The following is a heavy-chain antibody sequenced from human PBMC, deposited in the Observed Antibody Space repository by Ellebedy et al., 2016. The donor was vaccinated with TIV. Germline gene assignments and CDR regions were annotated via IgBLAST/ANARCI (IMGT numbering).Heavy chain of an antibody. D-gene: IGHD2-15*01. CDR2: MKPGSGNT. Sequence: AASVKVSCKASGYTFTDYDINWVRQATGQGLEYLGWMKPGSGNTGYAQKFEGRVTMTRNTSTSTAYMELSSLRSDDTAVYYCVVVLFHPWGQGTLVSVSP. V-gene: IGHV1-8*01. CDR3: VVVLFHP. J-gene: IGHJ5*02. CDR1: GYTFTDYD.